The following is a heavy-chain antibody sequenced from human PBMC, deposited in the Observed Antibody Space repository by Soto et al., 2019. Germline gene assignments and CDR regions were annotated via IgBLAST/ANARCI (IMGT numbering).Heavy chain of an antibody. CDR2: IHYSGRT. Sequence: ASETLSLTCSVSNGSISGFCWTWIRQPPGKILEWIGYIHYSGRTDYNPSLTSRATMSVDTSKNQFSLNLKSITAADTAVYYCVRVGVGIGNHFDSWGRGTLVTVSS. J-gene: IGHJ4*02. CDR3: VRVGVGIGNHFDS. V-gene: IGHV4-59*12. D-gene: IGHD1-26*01. CDR1: NGSISGFC.